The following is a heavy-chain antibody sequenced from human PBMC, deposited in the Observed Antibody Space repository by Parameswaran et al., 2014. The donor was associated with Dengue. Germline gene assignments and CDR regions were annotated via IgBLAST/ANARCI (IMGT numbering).Heavy chain of an antibody. V-gene: IGHV3-21*01. CDR3: ARFPVTQTDYYYYGMDV. Sequence: VRQAPGKGLEWVSSISSSSSYIYYADSVKGRFTISRDNAKNSLYLQMNSLRAEDTAVYYCARFPVTQTDYYYYGMDVWGQGTTVTVSS. D-gene: IGHD4-17*01. J-gene: IGHJ6*02. CDR2: ISSSSSYI.